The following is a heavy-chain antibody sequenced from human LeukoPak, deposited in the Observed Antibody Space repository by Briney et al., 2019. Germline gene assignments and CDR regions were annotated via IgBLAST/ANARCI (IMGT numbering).Heavy chain of an antibody. Sequence: ASVKVSCKASGYTFTSYDINWVRQATGQGLEWMGWMNPNSGNTGYAQKFQGRVTMTRNTSISTAYMELSSLRSEDTAVYYCARESTYYYDSSGPTEPDYWGQGTLVTVSS. CDR2: MNPNSGNT. CDR1: GYTFTSYD. J-gene: IGHJ4*02. CDR3: ARESTYYYDSSGPTEPDY. V-gene: IGHV1-8*01. D-gene: IGHD3-22*01.